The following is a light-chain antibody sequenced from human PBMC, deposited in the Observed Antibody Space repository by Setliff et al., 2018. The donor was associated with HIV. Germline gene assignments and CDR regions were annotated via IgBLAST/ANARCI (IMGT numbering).Light chain of an antibody. CDR3: CSNTGSNTYV. Sequence: QSALTQPASVSGSPGQSITISCTGTSGDVGHYNLVSWYQQQPGKPPKLMIYQASKRPSGVSNRFSGSKSGNTASLTTSGLQAEDEADYYCCSNTGSNTYVFGTGTKVTVL. CDR1: SGDVGHYNL. J-gene: IGLJ1*01. CDR2: QAS. V-gene: IGLV2-23*01.